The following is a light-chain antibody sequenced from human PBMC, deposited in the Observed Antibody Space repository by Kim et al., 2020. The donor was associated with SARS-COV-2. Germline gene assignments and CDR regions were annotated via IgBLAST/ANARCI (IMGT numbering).Light chain of an antibody. J-gene: IGKJ4*01. CDR3: QQYGNSVT. V-gene: IGKV3-20*01. CDR2: AAS. Sequence: LPPGEGATLSCRASQSVSRNFLAWYQQRPAQTPRLLMYAASSRAIGFPDRFSGSGSGTDFTLTISRLEPEDFAVYYCQQYGNSVTFGGGTKVDIK. CDR1: QSVSRNF.